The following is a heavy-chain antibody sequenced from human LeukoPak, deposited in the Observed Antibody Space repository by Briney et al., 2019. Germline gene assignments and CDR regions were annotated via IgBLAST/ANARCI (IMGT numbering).Heavy chain of an antibody. Sequence: GGSLRLSCAASGFTFSNAWMSWVRQAPGKGLEWVGRIKSKSVGGTIDYAAPVKGRFTSSRDDSKNTLYLQMNSLKTEDTAVYYCTGETYGDYDFDYWGQGTLVTVSS. CDR2: IKSKSVGGTI. CDR3: TGETYGDYDFDY. J-gene: IGHJ4*02. CDR1: GFTFSNAW. D-gene: IGHD4-17*01. V-gene: IGHV3-15*01.